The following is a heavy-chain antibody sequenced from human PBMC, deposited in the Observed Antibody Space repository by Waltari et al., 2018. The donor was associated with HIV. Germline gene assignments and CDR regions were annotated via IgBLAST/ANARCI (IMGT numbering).Heavy chain of an antibody. CDR1: GFTFSSYG. J-gene: IGHJ4*02. D-gene: IGHD3-22*01. Sequence: QVQLVESGGGVVQPGRSLRLSCAASGFTFSSYGMHWVRQAPGKGLEWVAVISYDGSNKYYADSVKGRFTISRDNSKNTLYLQMNSLRAEDTAVYYCAKGTGSGYYDSSGYFLGWGQGTLVTVSS. V-gene: IGHV3-30*18. CDR3: AKGTGSGYYDSSGYFLG. CDR2: ISYDGSNK.